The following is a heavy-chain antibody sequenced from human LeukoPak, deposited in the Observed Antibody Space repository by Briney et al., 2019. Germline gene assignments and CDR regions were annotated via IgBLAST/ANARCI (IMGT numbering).Heavy chain of an antibody. Sequence: GGSLRLSCAASGFTFSDYYMSWIRQAPGKGLEWVSYISSSGSTIYYADSVKGRFTISRDNAKNSLYLQMNSLRAEDTAVYYCARLRSSSFYYYYMNVWGKGTTVTVSS. CDR3: ARLRSSSFYYYYMNV. D-gene: IGHD6-6*01. CDR2: ISSSGSTI. V-gene: IGHV3-11*01. J-gene: IGHJ6*03. CDR1: GFTFSDYY.